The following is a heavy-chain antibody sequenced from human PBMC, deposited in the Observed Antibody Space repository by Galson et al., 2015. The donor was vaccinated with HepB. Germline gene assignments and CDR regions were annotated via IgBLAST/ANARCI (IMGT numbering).Heavy chain of an antibody. J-gene: IGHJ6*02. CDR2: IIPIFGTP. CDR3: GVEMATQGDYYPGMDV. Sequence: SVKVSCKASGGTFSSYAISWVRQAPGQGLEWMGGIIPIFGTPDYAQKFQGRVTITADESTSTAYMELSSLRSEDTAVYYCGVEMATQGDYYPGMDVWGQGTTVTVSS. V-gene: IGHV1-69*13. D-gene: IGHD5-24*01. CDR1: GGTFSSYA.